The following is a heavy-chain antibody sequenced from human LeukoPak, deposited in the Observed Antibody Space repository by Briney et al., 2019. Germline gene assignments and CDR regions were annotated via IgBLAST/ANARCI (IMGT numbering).Heavy chain of an antibody. D-gene: IGHD3-9*01. CDR3: ATESMLDWSGFDY. Sequence: GGSLRLSCAASGFTFSSYSMNWVRQAPGKGLEWVSSISSSSSYIYYADSVKGRFTISRDNAKNSLYLQMNSLRTEDTAVYYCATESMLDWSGFDYWGQGTLVTVSS. J-gene: IGHJ4*02. CDR2: ISSSSSYI. CDR1: GFTFSSYS. V-gene: IGHV3-21*01.